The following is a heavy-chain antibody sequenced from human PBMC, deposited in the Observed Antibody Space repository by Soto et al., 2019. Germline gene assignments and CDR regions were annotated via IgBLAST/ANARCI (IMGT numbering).Heavy chain of an antibody. J-gene: IGHJ4*02. Sequence: QVQLVESGGGVVQPGRSLRLSCAASGFTFGSYGMNWVRQAPGKGLEWVALIWYDGSNTYYADSVKGRFTISRDNSKNTLNLQMNSLGVGDTALYYCARGGFGAQHYYDTSGYYFNYWGQGTLVTVSS. CDR3: ARGGFGAQHYYDTSGYYFNY. D-gene: IGHD3-22*01. V-gene: IGHV3-33*01. CDR1: GFTFGSYG. CDR2: IWYDGSNT.